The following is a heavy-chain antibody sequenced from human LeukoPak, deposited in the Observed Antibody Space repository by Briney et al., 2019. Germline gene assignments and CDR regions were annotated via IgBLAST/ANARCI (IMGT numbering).Heavy chain of an antibody. CDR1: GFTFSSYG. D-gene: IGHD2-15*01. V-gene: IGHV3-33*01. CDR2: IWYDGSNK. CDR3: ARTHCSGGSCYIDY. Sequence: PGRSLRLSCAASGFTFSSYGMHWVRQAPGKGLEWVAVIWYDGSNKYYADSVKGRFTISRDNSKNTLYLQMNSLRAEDTAVYYCARTHCSGGSCYIDYWGRGTLVTVSS. J-gene: IGHJ4*02.